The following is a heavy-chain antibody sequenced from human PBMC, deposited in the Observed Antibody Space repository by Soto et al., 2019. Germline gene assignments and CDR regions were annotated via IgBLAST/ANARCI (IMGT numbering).Heavy chain of an antibody. Sequence: QVQLVQSGAEVKKPGASVKVSCKASGYTFTNYAIGWVRQAPGQGLEWMGWISGHNGITNYAQKLQGRVTMTTDTSTSTTYMEVRSLRSDDTAVFYCARVRSRTFDYWGQGTLGTGSS. J-gene: IGHJ4*02. V-gene: IGHV1-18*01. CDR2: ISGHNGIT. CDR3: ARVRSRTFDY. CDR1: GYTFTNYA.